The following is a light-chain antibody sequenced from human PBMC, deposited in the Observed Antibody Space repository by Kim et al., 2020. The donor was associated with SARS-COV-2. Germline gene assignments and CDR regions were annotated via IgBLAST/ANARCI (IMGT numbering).Light chain of an antibody. Sequence: SYELTQPPSVSVSPGQTATITCSGDKLGDKYTSWYQQRPGQSPVLVIYLDTKRPSGIPERFSGSNSGNTATLIISGTQAMDEADYYCQAWDTSTVVFGGGTRLTVL. V-gene: IGLV3-1*01. CDR1: KLGDKY. J-gene: IGLJ2*01. CDR3: QAWDTSTVV. CDR2: LDT.